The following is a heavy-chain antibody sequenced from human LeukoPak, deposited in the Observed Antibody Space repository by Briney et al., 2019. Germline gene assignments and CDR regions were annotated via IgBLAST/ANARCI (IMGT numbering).Heavy chain of an antibody. CDR3: AKVLLLWFGDIGYFDY. CDR1: GFTFSSYS. J-gene: IGHJ4*02. D-gene: IGHD3-10*01. V-gene: IGHV3-48*04. CDR2: ISSSSSTI. Sequence: GGSLRLSCAASGFTFSSYSMNWVRQAPGKGLEWVSYISSSSSTIYYADSVKGRFTISRDNAKNSLYLQMNSLRAEDTAVYYCAKVLLLWFGDIGYFDYWGQGTLVTVSS.